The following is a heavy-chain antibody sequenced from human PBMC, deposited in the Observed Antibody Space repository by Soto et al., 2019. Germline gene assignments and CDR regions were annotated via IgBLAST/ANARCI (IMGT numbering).Heavy chain of an antibody. V-gene: IGHV3-23*01. CDR3: AKFLRGGYYDSSGYLVHDAFDI. D-gene: IGHD3-22*01. J-gene: IGHJ3*02. CDR1: GFTFSSYA. CDR2: ISGSGGST. Sequence: GGSLRLSCAASGFTFSSYAMCWVRQAPGKGLAWVSAISGSGGSTYYADSVKGRFTISRDNSKNSQYLQMNSLRAEDTAVYYCAKFLRGGYYDSSGYLVHDAFDIWGQGTMVTVSS.